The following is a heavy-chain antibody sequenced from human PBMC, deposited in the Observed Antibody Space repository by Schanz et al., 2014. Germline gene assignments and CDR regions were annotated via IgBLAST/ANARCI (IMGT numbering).Heavy chain of an antibody. Sequence: EVQLVESGGGLLQPGGSLRLSCAASGFTVSSNYMSWVRQAPGKGLEWVAVIYSGGSTFYTDSVKGRFTISRDNSKNTLYLQMNSLIAEDTAVYYCAKCIGWYGRCAFDIWGQGTTVTVSS. J-gene: IGHJ3*02. CDR3: AKCIGWYGRCAFDI. CDR2: IYSGGST. D-gene: IGHD6-19*01. CDR1: GFTVSSNY. V-gene: IGHV3-53*01.